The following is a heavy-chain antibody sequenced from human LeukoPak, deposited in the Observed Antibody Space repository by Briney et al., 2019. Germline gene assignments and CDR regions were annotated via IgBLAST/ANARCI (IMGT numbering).Heavy chain of an antibody. CDR1: GYTLTELS. V-gene: IGHV1-24*01. D-gene: IGHD6-13*01. J-gene: IGHJ5*02. CDR2: FDPEDGET. Sequence: ASVKVSCKVSGYTLTELSMHWVRQAPGKGLEWMGGFDPEDGETIYAQKFQGRVTMTEDTSTDTAYMELSSLRSEDTAVYHCVSRKFNWFDPWGQGTLVTVSS. CDR3: VSRKFNWFDP.